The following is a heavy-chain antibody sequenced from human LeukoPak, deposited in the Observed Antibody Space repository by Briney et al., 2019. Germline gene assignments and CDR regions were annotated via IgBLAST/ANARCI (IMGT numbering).Heavy chain of an antibody. CDR1: GGSISSYY. Sequence: PSETLSLTCAVYGGSISSYYWSWIRQPPGKGLEWIGYIYYSGSTNYNPSLKSRVTISVDLPKNQFSLDLRSVTAADTAVYYCARDAAAGYSLACWGQGTLVTVSS. CDR2: IYYSGST. J-gene: IGHJ4*02. D-gene: IGHD6-13*01. CDR3: ARDAAAGYSLAC. V-gene: IGHV4-59*12.